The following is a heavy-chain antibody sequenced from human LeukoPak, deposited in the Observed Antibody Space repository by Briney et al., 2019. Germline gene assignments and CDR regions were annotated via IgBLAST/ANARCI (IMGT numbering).Heavy chain of an antibody. CDR3: ARGTDGSGSYYYYYYYYMDV. Sequence: SETLSLTCTVSGGSISSYYWSWIRQPPGKGLEWIGYIYYSGSTNYNPSLKSRVTISVDTSKNQFSLKLSSVTPEDMAVYYCARGTDGSGSYYYYYYYYMDVWGKGTTVTVSS. J-gene: IGHJ6*03. CDR1: GGSISSYY. D-gene: IGHD3-10*01. V-gene: IGHV4-59*12. CDR2: IYYSGST.